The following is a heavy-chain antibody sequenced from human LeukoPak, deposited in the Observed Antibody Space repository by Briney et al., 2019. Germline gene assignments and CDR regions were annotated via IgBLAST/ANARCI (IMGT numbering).Heavy chain of an antibody. CDR1: GFTFSSYS. CDR3: ASSDYYDSSGYFY. CDR2: ISSSSSYI. V-gene: IGHV3-21*01. D-gene: IGHD3-22*01. J-gene: IGHJ4*02. Sequence: GSLRLSCAASGFTFSSYSMNWVRQAPGKGLEWVSSISSSSSYIYYADSVKGRFTISRDNAKNSLYLQMNSLRAEDTAVYYCASSDYYDSSGYFYWGQGTLVTVSS.